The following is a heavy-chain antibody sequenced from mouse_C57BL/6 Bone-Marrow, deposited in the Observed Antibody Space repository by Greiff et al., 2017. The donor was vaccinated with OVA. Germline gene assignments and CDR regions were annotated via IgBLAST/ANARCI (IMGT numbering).Heavy chain of an antibody. Sequence: QVQLQQPGAELVKPGASVKLSCKASGYTFTSYWMHWVKQRPGRGLEWIGRIDPKSGGTKYNEKFKSKATLTVDKPSSTAYMQLSSLTSEDSAVYYCARGGYYYGSRGGFAYWGQGTLVTVSA. CDR2: IDPKSGGT. V-gene: IGHV1-72*01. CDR3: ARGGYYYGSRGGFAY. D-gene: IGHD1-1*01. CDR1: GYTFTSYW. J-gene: IGHJ3*01.